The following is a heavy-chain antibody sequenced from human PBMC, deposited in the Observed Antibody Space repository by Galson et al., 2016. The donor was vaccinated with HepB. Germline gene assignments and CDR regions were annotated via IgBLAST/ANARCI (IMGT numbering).Heavy chain of an antibody. CDR3: ARHWIAVAGTRGYNWFDP. V-gene: IGHV4-39*01. CDR2: IFYSGST. J-gene: IGHJ5*02. CDR1: GGSISSSSYY. Sequence: SETLSLTCTVSGGSISSSSYYWGWIRQPPGKGLEWIGSIFYSGSTYYNPSLKSRVTISVDTSKNQFSLKLSSVTAADTAVYYRARHWIAVAGTRGYNWFDPWGQGTLVTVSS. D-gene: IGHD6-19*01.